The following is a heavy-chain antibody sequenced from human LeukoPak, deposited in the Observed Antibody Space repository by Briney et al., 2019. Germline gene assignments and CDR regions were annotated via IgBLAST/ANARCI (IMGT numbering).Heavy chain of an antibody. D-gene: IGHD3-10*01. V-gene: IGHV3-74*01. J-gene: IGHJ4*02. CDR3: TTDGALLWFGDPSGYFDY. Sequence: PGGSLRLSCAASGFTFSSYWMHWVRQAPGKGLVWVSRINSDGSSTSYADSVKGRFTISRDNAKNTLYLQMNSLRAEDTAVYYCTTDGALLWFGDPSGYFDYWGQGTLVTVSS. CDR1: GFTFSSYW. CDR2: INSDGSST.